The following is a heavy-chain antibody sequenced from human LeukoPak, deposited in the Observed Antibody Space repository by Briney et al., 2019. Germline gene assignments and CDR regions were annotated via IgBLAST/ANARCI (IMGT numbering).Heavy chain of an antibody. CDR1: GFTFSSYA. V-gene: IGHV3-23*01. CDR2: ISGSGGST. J-gene: IGHJ4*02. Sequence: GGSLRLSCAASGFTFSSYAMSWVRQAPGKGLEWVSAISGSGGSTYYADSVKGRFTISRDNSKNSLYLQMNSLRAEDTALYYCAKDIEATVTLFDYWGQGTLVTVSS. D-gene: IGHD4-17*01. CDR3: AKDIEATVTLFDY.